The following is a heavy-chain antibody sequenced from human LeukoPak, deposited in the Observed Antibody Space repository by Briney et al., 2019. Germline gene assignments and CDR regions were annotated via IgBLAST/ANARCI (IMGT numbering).Heavy chain of an antibody. CDR2: FYHDGTT. D-gene: IGHD1-14*01. Sequence: SETLSLTCTVSGDSINTGDYRWDWIRQPPEKGLEWIGSFYHDGTTYYNPSLNSRLTISFDISNSQFSLKLTSVTAADSAVYYCARRHQHGTGRFDPWGQGILVTVSS. V-gene: IGHV4-39*01. CDR3: ARRHQHGTGRFDP. J-gene: IGHJ5*02. CDR1: GDSINTGDYR.